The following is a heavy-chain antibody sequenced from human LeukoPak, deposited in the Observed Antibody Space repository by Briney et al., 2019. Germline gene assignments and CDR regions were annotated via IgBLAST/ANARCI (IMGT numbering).Heavy chain of an antibody. J-gene: IGHJ3*02. CDR2: IYHSGST. CDR1: GGSISSSNW. CDR3: ARDQCSGGSCYDDAFDI. Sequence: SGTLSLTCAVSGGSISSSNWWSWVRQPPGKGLEWIGEIYHSGSTNYNPSLKSRVTISVDKSKNQFSLKLSSVTAADTAVYYCARDQCSGGSCYDDAFDIWGQGTMVTVSS. V-gene: IGHV4-4*02. D-gene: IGHD2-15*01.